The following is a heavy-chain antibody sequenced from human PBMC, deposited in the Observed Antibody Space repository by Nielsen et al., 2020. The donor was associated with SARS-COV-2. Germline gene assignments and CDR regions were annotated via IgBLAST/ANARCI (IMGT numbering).Heavy chain of an antibody. V-gene: IGHV3-21*01. D-gene: IGHD2-15*01. Sequence: GGSLRLSCAASGFAFSVYSMNWVRQAPGKGLEWVSSISGDSYYIFYSDSVKGRFTISRDNGKNSLYLQMNSLRSEDTALYYCTRGFYSQSDYWGQGTLVTVSS. CDR3: TRGFYSQSDY. CDR2: ISGDSYYI. CDR1: GFAFSVYS. J-gene: IGHJ4*02.